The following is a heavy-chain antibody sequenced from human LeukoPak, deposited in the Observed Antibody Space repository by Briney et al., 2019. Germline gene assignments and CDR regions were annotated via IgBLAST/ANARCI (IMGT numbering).Heavy chain of an antibody. J-gene: IGHJ4*02. Sequence: SETLSLTCTVSGDSISSYYWSWIRQPPGKGLEWIGYIYYSGSTNYNPSLKSRVTMSVDTSKNQFSLKLSSVTAADTAVYYCARGYYYGSGSYYIDYWGQGTLVTVSS. D-gene: IGHD3-10*01. CDR1: GDSISSYY. CDR2: IYYSGST. V-gene: IGHV4-59*12. CDR3: ARGYYYGSGSYYIDY.